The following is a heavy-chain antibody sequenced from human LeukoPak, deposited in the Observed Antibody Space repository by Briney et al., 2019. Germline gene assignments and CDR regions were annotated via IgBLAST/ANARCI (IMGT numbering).Heavy chain of an antibody. Sequence: GGSLRLSCAASGFTFSDYTMNWVRQAPGKGLEWISYISTGSSSIYYADSVKGRFTISRDNAKNSLYLQLNSLRAEDTAVYYCARDWSPTAAELDYWGQGTLVTVSS. CDR1: GFTFSDYT. D-gene: IGHD6-13*01. CDR2: ISTGSSSI. CDR3: ARDWSPTAAELDY. V-gene: IGHV3-48*04. J-gene: IGHJ4*02.